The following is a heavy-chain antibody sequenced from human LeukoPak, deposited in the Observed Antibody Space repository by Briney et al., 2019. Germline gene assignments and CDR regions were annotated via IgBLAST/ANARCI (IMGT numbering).Heavy chain of an antibody. CDR3: AKRDSTGRYSDY. CDR1: GFTFSGSG. J-gene: IGHJ4*02. V-gene: IGHV3-73*01. CDR2: IRSKANSYAT. D-gene: IGHD2/OR15-2a*01. Sequence: GGSLRLSWAASGFTFSGSGIHWVRQASGKGMEWVGRIRSKANSYATAYAASVKGRFTISRDDSKNTLYLQMKSLRAEDTAVYYCAKRDSTGRYSDYSGQGTLVTVSS.